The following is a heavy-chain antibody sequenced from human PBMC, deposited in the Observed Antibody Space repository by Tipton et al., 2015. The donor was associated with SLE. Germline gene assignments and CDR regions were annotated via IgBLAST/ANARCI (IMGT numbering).Heavy chain of an antibody. J-gene: IGHJ4*02. CDR1: GFTFSNAW. Sequence: SLRLSCAASGFTFSNAWMRWVRQAPGKGLEWVGRIKSKTDGGTTDYAAPVKGRFTISRDDSKNTLYLQMNSLKTEDTAVYYCTTGLVAAAGSYFDYWGQGTLVTVSS. CDR3: TTGLVAAAGSYFDY. D-gene: IGHD6-13*01. V-gene: IGHV3-15*01. CDR2: IKSKTDGGTT.